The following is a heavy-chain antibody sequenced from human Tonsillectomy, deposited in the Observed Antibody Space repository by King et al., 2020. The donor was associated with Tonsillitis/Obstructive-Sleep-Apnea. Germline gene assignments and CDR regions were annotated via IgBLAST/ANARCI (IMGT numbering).Heavy chain of an antibody. Sequence: VQLVESGGGLVKPGGSPRLSCAASGFTFSSYSMNWVRQAPGKGLEWVSSISSSSSYIYYADSVKGRFTISRDNAKNSLYLQMNSLRAEDTAVYYCARSPRGFITIFGVADFDYWGQGTLVTVSS. D-gene: IGHD3-3*01. CDR3: ARSPRGFITIFGVADFDY. CDR1: GFTFSSYS. J-gene: IGHJ4*02. V-gene: IGHV3-21*01. CDR2: ISSSSSYI.